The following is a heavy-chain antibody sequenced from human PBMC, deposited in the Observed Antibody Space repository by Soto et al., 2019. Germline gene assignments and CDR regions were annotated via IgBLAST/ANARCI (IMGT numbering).Heavy chain of an antibody. D-gene: IGHD1-7*01. Sequence: ASVKVSCKASGYTFTSYAIHWVRQAPGQRLEWMGWINAGNGNTKYSQKFQGRVTITRDTSASTAYMELSSLRSEDTAVYYCARSDWITGTFTWLDPWGQGTLVTVSS. CDR3: ARSDWITGTFTWLDP. CDR1: GYTFTSYA. V-gene: IGHV1-3*01. CDR2: INAGNGNT. J-gene: IGHJ5*02.